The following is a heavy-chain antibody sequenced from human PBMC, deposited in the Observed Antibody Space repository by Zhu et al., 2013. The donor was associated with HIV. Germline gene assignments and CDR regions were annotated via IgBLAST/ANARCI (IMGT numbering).Heavy chain of an antibody. Sequence: QVQLVQSGSEVKKPGASLKVSCKASGYTFTNFGVTWVRQAPGQGLEWMGWISAYNGNTDYAQKLQGRLTMTTETSTSTAYLELRSLRSDDTAVYYCARNGASRQAAPCGSDPWGPGNPGHRLL. CDR1: GYTFTNFG. CDR2: ISAYNGNT. D-gene: IGHD5-12*01. CDR3: ARNGASRQAAPCGSDP. J-gene: IGHJ5*02. V-gene: IGHV1-18*01.